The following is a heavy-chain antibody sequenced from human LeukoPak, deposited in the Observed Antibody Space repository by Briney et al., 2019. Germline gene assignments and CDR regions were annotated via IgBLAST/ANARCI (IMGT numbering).Heavy chain of an antibody. V-gene: IGHV3-11*04. Sequence: PGGSLRLSCAASGFTFSDYYMSWIRQAPGKGLEWVSYISSSGSTIYYADSVKGRFTISRDNAKNSLYLQMNSLRAEDTAVYYCARVRYGYSNNWFDPWGQGTLVTVSS. CDR1: GFTFSDYY. J-gene: IGHJ5*02. D-gene: IGHD1-26*01. CDR3: ARVRYGYSNNWFDP. CDR2: ISSSGSTI.